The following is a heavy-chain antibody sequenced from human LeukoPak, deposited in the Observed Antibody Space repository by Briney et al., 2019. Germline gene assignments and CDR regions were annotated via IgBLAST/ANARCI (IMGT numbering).Heavy chain of an antibody. CDR3: ATLNIVVVPAAIGGDWFDP. J-gene: IGHJ5*02. V-gene: IGHV1-2*02. CDR1: GYTFTSYG. CDR2: INPNSGGT. Sequence: ASVKVSCKASGYTFTSYGISWVRQAPGQGLEWMGWINPNSGGTNYAQKFQGRVTMTRDTSISTAYMELSRLRSDDTAVYYCATLNIVVVPAAIGGDWFDPWGQGTLVTVSS. D-gene: IGHD2-2*01.